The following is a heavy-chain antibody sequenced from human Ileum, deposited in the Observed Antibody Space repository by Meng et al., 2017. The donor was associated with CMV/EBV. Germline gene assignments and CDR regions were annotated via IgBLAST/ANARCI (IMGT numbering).Heavy chain of an antibody. Sequence: GESLKISCAASGFTFSTYWMTWVRQAPGKGLEWVANIKQDGSEKYYVDSVKGRFTISRDNAKNSLFLQMNSLRAEDTAVYYCARVFRGYCSSTSCSHFDYWGQGALVTVSS. V-gene: IGHV3-7*01. CDR1: GFTFSTYW. CDR3: ARVFRGYCSSTSCSHFDY. J-gene: IGHJ4*02. CDR2: IKQDGSEK. D-gene: IGHD2-2*01.